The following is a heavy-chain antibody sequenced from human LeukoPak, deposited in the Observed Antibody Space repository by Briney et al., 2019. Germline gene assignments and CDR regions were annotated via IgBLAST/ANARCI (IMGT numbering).Heavy chain of an antibody. CDR2: ISSSSSTI. V-gene: IGHV3-48*04. D-gene: IGHD2-15*01. CDR3: ARGLAATLRVGFDY. J-gene: IGHJ4*02. CDR1: GFTFSSYG. Sequence: PGGSLRLSCAASGFTFSSYGMTWVRQAPGKGLEWVSYISSSSSTIYYADSVKGRFTISRDNAKNSLYLQMNSLRAEDTAVYYCARGLAATLRVGFDYWGQGTLVIVSS.